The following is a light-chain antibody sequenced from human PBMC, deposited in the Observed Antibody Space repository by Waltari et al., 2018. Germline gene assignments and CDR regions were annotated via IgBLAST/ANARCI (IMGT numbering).Light chain of an antibody. V-gene: IGLV2-8*01. CDR3: SSYAGSNNLV. Sequence: QSALTQPPSASGSPAQSVPISCTGTSSDVGGYNYVSWYQQHPGKAPKLMIYEVSKRPSGVPDRFSGSKSGNTASLTVSGLQVEDEADYYCSSYAGSNNLVFGGGTKLTVL. CDR2: EVS. CDR1: SSDVGGYNY. J-gene: IGLJ2*01.